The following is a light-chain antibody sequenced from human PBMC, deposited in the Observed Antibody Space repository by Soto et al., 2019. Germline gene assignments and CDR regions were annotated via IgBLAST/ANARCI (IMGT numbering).Light chain of an antibody. CDR1: SSDVGGYNY. V-gene: IGLV2-14*01. J-gene: IGLJ3*02. CDR2: EVS. Sequence: QSVLTQPASVSGSPGQSITISCTGTSSDVGGYNYASWYQQHPGKAPKLMIYEVSNRPSGVSNRFSGSKSGNTASLTISGLQAEDEADYYCSSYTTSSTHWVFGGGTKLTVL. CDR3: SSYTTSSTHWV.